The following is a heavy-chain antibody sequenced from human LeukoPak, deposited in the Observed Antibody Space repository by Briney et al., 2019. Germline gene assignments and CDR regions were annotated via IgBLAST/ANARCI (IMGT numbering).Heavy chain of an antibody. D-gene: IGHD2-21*02. Sequence: ASVKVSCKASGYTFTNYGISWVRQAPGQGLEWMGWISAYNGNTSYAQKLQGRVTMTTDTSTNTAYMELRRLISDDTAVYYCATDLAYCGGDCITDYYYYYYGMDVWGQGTTVTVSS. CDR1: GYTFTNYG. V-gene: IGHV1-18*01. J-gene: IGHJ6*02. CDR2: ISAYNGNT. CDR3: ATDLAYCGGDCITDYYYYYYGMDV.